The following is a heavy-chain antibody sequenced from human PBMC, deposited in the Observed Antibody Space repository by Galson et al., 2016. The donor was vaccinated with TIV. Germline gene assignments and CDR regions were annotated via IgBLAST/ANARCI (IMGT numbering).Heavy chain of an antibody. Sequence: LSLTCTVSGGSITSHYWSWIRQPPGKGLEWIGYLFYSGSRNFNSSFKSRVTVSLDTSKNQFSLKLKSVTAADTAVYYCARGLRGSSPDANNWFDPWGQGTLVTVSS. CDR2: LFYSGSR. CDR1: GGSITSHY. CDR3: ARGLRGSSPDANNWFDP. V-gene: IGHV4-59*11. D-gene: IGHD3-16*01. J-gene: IGHJ5*02.